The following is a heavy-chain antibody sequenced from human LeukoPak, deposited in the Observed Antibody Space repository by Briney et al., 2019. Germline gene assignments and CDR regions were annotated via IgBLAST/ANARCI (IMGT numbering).Heavy chain of an antibody. CDR3: AKDYYYDPVDAFDV. D-gene: IGHD3-22*01. CDR1: GFTFSSYA. V-gene: IGHV3-30-3*01. J-gene: IGHJ3*01. Sequence: GGSLRLSCAASGFTFSSYAMHWVRQAPGKGLEWVAVISYDGSNKYYADSVKGRFTISRDNSKNTLYLQMNSLRAGDMAVYYCAKDYYYDPVDAFDVWGQGTMVSVSS. CDR2: ISYDGSNK.